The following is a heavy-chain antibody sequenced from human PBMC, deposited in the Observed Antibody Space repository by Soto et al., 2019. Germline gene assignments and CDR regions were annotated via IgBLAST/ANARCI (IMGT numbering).Heavy chain of an antibody. V-gene: IGHV1-18*01. Sequence: QVQVVQSGPELKKPGASVKVSCKAQGYIFTKYGIGWVRQAPGHGLEWMGLINVYNGDRKVAQKFQARVSMTTDTATDTAYMELKSLRSGDTAVYYCARLQLGGDRMLNWFAPWGQGTLVTVSS. CDR1: GYIFTKYG. CDR3: ARLQLGGDRMLNWFAP. J-gene: IGHJ5*02. D-gene: IGHD2-21*02. CDR2: INVYNGDR.